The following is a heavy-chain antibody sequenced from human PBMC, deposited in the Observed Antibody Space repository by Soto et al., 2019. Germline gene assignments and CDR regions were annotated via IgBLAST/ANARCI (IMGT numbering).Heavy chain of an antibody. CDR3: AKGHYNWNLPGWFDP. J-gene: IGHJ5*02. CDR2: VSSSGDRT. Sequence: EVQLLESGGGLVQPGGSLRLSCAASGFTFTSNAMSWVRQGPGKGLEWVSGVSSSGDRTYYTDSVKSRFTIARDNSKNTLYLQMDSLRAEDTATYYCAKGHYNWNLPGWFDPWGQGTLVTVSS. CDR1: GFTFTSNA. D-gene: IGHD1-20*01. V-gene: IGHV3-23*01.